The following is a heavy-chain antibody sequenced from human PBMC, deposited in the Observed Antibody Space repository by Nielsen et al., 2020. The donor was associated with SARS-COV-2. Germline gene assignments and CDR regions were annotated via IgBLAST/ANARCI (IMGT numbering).Heavy chain of an antibody. CDR1: GGSISSSNW. CDR2: IYHSGST. CDR3: ARAGHYYYGSGSHD. V-gene: IGHV4-4*02. Sequence: SETLSLTCAVSGGSISSSNWWSWVRQPPGKGLEWIGEIYHSGSTNYNPSLKSRVTISVEKSKNQFSLKLSSVTAADTAVYYCARAGHYYYGSGSHDWGQGTLVTVSS. D-gene: IGHD3-10*01. J-gene: IGHJ4*02.